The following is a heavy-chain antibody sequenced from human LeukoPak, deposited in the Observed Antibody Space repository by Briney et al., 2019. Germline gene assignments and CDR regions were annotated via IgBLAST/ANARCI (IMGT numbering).Heavy chain of an antibody. CDR2: IYSGGST. V-gene: IGHV3-66*01. CDR1: GFTVSSNY. CDR3: ARATTAAGMDV. Sequence: PGGSPRLSCAASGFTVSSNYMSWVRQAPGKGLEWVSVIYSGGSTYYADSVKGRFTISRDNSKNTLYLQMNSLRAEDTAVYYCARATTAAGMDVWGQGTTVTVSS. D-gene: IGHD1-26*01. J-gene: IGHJ6*02.